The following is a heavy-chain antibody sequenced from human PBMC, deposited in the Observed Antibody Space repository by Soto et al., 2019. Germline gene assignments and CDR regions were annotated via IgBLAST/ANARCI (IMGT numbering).Heavy chain of an antibody. V-gene: IGHV1-69*13. CDR1: GGTFSSYA. CDR2: IIPIFGTA. Sequence: GASEQVSCKASGGTFSSYAISWVRQAPGQGLEWMGGIIPIFGTANYAQKFQGRVTITADESTSTAYMELSSLRSEDTAVYYCARVEVVVVAATRYYYYYGMDVWGQGTTVTVSS. D-gene: IGHD2-15*01. J-gene: IGHJ6*02. CDR3: ARVEVVVVAATRYYYYYGMDV.